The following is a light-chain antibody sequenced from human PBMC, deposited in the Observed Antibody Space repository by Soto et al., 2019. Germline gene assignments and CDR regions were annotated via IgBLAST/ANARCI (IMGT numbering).Light chain of an antibody. J-gene: IGLJ2*01. Sequence: QSVLTQPPSVSGTPGQKVSISCSGSASNLGGNPVNWYQHLPGAAPKLLIYTNHQRPSGVPDRFSGSKSGTSASLPISGLRSEDEADFYCAAWDDSLNAVVFGGGTKLTVL. CDR3: AAWDDSLNAVV. CDR1: ASNLGGNP. V-gene: IGLV1-44*01. CDR2: TNH.